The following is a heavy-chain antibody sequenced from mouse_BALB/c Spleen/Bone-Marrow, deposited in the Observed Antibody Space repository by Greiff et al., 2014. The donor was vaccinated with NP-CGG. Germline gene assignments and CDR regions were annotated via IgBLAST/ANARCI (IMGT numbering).Heavy chain of an antibody. J-gene: IGHJ4*01. V-gene: IGHV5-2*03. D-gene: IGHD2-4*01. CDR3: ARHRYDYDGAMDY. Sequence: EVKLEESGGGLVQPGESLKLSCESNEYEFPSHDMSWVRKTPEKRLELVAAINSDGGSTYYPDTMERRFIISRDNTKKTLYLQMSSLRSEDTALHYCARHRYDYDGAMDYWGQGTSVTVSS. CDR1: EYEFPSHD. CDR2: INSDGGST.